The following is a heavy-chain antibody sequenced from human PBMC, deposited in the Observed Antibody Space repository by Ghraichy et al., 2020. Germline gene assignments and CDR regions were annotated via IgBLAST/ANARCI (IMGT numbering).Heavy chain of an antibody. V-gene: IGHV3-7*01. Sequence: GGSLRLSCAASGFTFSNYWMSWVRQAPGKGLEWVANIKKDGSEKYYVDSVKGRFTISRDNAKNSLYLQMNSLRAEDTAVYYCAGGGGIGYYWGQGTLVTVSS. J-gene: IGHJ4*02. D-gene: IGHD3-16*02. CDR2: IKKDGSEK. CDR3: AGGGGIGYY. CDR1: GFTFSNYW.